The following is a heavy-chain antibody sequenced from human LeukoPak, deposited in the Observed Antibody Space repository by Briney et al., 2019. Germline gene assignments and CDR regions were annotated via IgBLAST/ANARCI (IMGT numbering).Heavy chain of an antibody. D-gene: IGHD3-3*01. J-gene: IGHJ3*02. V-gene: IGHV4-59*01. CDR2: IYYSGST. CDR3: ARGLEIFGVVMRDAFDI. Sequence: SETLSLTCTVSGGSISSFYWSWIRQPPGKGLEWIGYIYYSGSTNYNPSLKSRVTISVDTSKNQFSLKLSSVTAADTAVYYCARGLEIFGVVMRDAFDIWGQGTMVTVSS. CDR1: GGSISSFY.